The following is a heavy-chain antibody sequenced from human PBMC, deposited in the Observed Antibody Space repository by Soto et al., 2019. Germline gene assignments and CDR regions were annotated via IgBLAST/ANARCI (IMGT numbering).Heavy chain of an antibody. D-gene: IGHD3-16*01. V-gene: IGHV3-23*01. CDR3: AKFRGPSYSYYYMDV. J-gene: IGHJ6*03. CDR1: GFTFGTYA. Sequence: EVQLLESGGGLVQPGGSLRLSCAASGFTFGTYAMKWLRQAPGRWLECVSFISGSGRTTYYADSVKGRFTVSRDNSKNTMYLQMNSLRAEDTALYYCAKFRGPSYSYYYMDVWGKGTTVTVSS. CDR2: ISGSGRTT.